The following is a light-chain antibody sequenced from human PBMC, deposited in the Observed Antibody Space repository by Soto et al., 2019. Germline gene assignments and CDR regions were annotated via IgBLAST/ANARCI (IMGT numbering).Light chain of an antibody. J-gene: IGKJ2*01. CDR3: QQSNNWPYT. CDR2: GAS. Sequence: EIVMTHSPATLSVSPGERVILSCRASQSVSDNLAWYQQKPGQAPRLLIYGASTRATTIPARFSGSGSGTEFTLTISSLQSEDFAVYYCQQSNNWPYTFGQGTRLDIK. V-gene: IGKV3-15*01. CDR1: QSVSDN.